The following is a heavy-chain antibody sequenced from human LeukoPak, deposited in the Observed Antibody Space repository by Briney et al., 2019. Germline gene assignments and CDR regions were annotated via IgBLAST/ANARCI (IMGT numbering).Heavy chain of an antibody. Sequence: SETLSLTCTVSGGSISSGGYYWSWIRQHPGKGLEWIGYIYYSGSTYYNPSLKSRVTISVDTSKNQFSLKLSSVTAADTAVYYCARVYYGSFAFDIWGQGTMVTVSS. CDR1: GGSISSGGYY. J-gene: IGHJ3*02. V-gene: IGHV4-31*03. CDR3: ARVYYGSFAFDI. CDR2: IYYSGST. D-gene: IGHD1-26*01.